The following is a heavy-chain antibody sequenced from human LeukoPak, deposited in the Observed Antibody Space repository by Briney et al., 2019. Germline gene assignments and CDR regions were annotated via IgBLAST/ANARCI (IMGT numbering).Heavy chain of an antibody. Sequence: GGSLRLSCAASGFAFSSYGMHWVRQAPGKGPEWVAVISYDGSNKYYADSVKGRFTISRDNSKNTLYLQMNSLRAEDTAVYYCAKGNRYAFDIWGQGTMVTVSS. CDR3: AKGNRYAFDI. V-gene: IGHV3-30*18. J-gene: IGHJ3*02. CDR1: GFAFSSYG. D-gene: IGHD1-14*01. CDR2: ISYDGSNK.